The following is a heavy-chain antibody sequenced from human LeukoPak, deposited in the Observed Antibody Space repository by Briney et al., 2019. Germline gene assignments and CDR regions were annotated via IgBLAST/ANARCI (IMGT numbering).Heavy chain of an antibody. J-gene: IGHJ4*02. CDR2: ISGSGGST. CDR3: AKDFGSYGYPYDY. Sequence: PGGSLRLSCAASGFTFSSYAMSWVRQAPGKGLEWVSGISGSGGSTNYADSVKGRFTISRDNSKNTLYLQMNSLRAEDTAVYYCAKDFGSYGYPYDYWGQGTLVTVSS. D-gene: IGHD5-18*01. V-gene: IGHV3-23*01. CDR1: GFTFSSYA.